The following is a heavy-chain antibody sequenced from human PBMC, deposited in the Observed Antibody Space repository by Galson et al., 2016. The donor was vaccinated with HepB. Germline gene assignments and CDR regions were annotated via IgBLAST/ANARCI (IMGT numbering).Heavy chain of an antibody. J-gene: IGHJ6*02. D-gene: IGHD1-26*01. Sequence: SLRLSCAASGFAFSAYGMTWVRQAPRKGLEWVAAISTSGGSTDYADSVRGRFTISRDNSKNMLYLQMNSLRAEDTAVYYCAKYQAGGPPPRFYGMDVWGQVTTVTVSS. CDR1: GFAFSAYG. V-gene: IGHV3-23*01. CDR3: AKYQAGGPPPRFYGMDV. CDR2: ISTSGGST.